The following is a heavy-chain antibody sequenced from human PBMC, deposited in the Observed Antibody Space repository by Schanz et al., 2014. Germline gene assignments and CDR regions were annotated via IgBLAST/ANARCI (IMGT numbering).Heavy chain of an antibody. CDR2: LYNNGAA. CDR3: ARHNEVAGGFDY. D-gene: IGHD6-19*01. J-gene: IGHJ4*02. CDR1: GFTVSNNY. Sequence: EVQLGESGGGLVQPGGSLRLSCAASGFTVSNNYMSWVRQPPGKGLEWVSVLYNNGAAYYAESVRGRFAISRHNSKNTLYLQMDSLRPEDTTVYYCARHNEVAGGFDYWGQGTLVTVSS. V-gene: IGHV3-66*04.